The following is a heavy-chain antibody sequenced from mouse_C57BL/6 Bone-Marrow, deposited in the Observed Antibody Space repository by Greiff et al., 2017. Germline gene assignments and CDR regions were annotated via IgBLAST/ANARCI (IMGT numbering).Heavy chain of an antibody. Sequence: VQLQQPGAELVKPGASVKLSCKASGYTFTSYWMQWVKQRPGQGLEWIGEIDPSDSYTNYNQKFKGKATLTVDTSSSTAYMQLSSLTSEDSAVYYCAREAYYGSSYWYFDVWGTGTTVTVSS. D-gene: IGHD1-1*01. J-gene: IGHJ1*03. CDR1: GYTFTSYW. CDR3: AREAYYGSSYWYFDV. CDR2: IDPSDSYT. V-gene: IGHV1-50*01.